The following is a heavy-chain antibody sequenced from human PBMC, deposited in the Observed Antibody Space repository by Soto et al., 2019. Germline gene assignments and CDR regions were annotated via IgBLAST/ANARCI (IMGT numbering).Heavy chain of an antibody. J-gene: IGHJ6*02. V-gene: IGHV3-48*01. D-gene: IGHD6-19*01. Sequence: LRLSCAASGFNFRSYAIHWVRQAPGKGLEWVSYISSSSSTIYYADSVKGRFTISRDNAKNSLYLQMNSLRAEDTAVDYCARVFGQWLGSYFYGMDVWGQGTTVTVSS. CDR3: ARVFGQWLGSYFYGMDV. CDR1: GFNFRSYA. CDR2: ISSSSSTI.